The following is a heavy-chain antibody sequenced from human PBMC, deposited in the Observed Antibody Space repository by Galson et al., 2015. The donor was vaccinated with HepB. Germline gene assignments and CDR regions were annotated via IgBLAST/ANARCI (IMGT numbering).Heavy chain of an antibody. D-gene: IGHD3-10*01. CDR1: AFSLRRFA. J-gene: IGHJ4*02. V-gene: IGHV3-30*04. CDR2: ISNDGSKK. CDR3: ARESVMYHGSGRNEPRGLDS. Sequence: SLRLSCAASAFSLRRFAMHWVRQAPGKGLEWVAVISNDGSKKLYADSVRGRFTSYRDDSQNTVYLEMSSLGPEDTAVYYCARESVMYHGSGRNEPRGLDSWGQGTLVIISS.